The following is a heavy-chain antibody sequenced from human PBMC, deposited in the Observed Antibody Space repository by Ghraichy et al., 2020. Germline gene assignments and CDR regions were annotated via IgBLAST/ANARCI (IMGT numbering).Heavy chain of an antibody. CDR1: GFTFSNYA. CDR3: AKDRSSGWYEPVDY. J-gene: IGHJ4*02. V-gene: IGHV3-23*01. Sequence: GGSLRLSCAASGFTFSNYAMSWVRQPPGKGLECVSSISGSGGSTYYVDSVKGRFTISRDNSENTLYLQMNSLRAEDTAVYYCAKDRSSGWYEPVDYWGQGTLVTVSS. CDR2: ISGSGGST. D-gene: IGHD6-19*01.